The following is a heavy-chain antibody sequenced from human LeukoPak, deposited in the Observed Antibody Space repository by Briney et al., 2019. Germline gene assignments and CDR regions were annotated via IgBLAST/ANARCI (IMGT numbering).Heavy chain of an antibody. D-gene: IGHD3-9*01. Sequence: GGSLRLSCAASGFTFSRYWMSWVRQAPGKRLEWVAFIRYDGSNKYYADSVKGRFTISRDNSKNTLYLQMNSLRAEDTAVYYCARGEGGYDILTGYSLTAWYFDYWGQGTLVTVSS. CDR2: IRYDGSNK. CDR3: ARGEGGYDILTGYSLTAWYFDY. V-gene: IGHV3-30*02. J-gene: IGHJ4*02. CDR1: GFTFSRYW.